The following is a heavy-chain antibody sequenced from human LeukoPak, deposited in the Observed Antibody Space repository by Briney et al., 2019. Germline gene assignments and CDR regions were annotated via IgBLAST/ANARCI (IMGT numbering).Heavy chain of an antibody. D-gene: IGHD2-8*01. CDR2: ISSSGSAI. CDR1: GFTFSSYE. CDR3: ARGYCSNGVCYRGGFDF. J-gene: IGHJ4*02. Sequence: GGSLRLSCAASGFTFSSYEMNWVRQAPGKGLEWVSFISSSGSAINYAASVKGRFTISRDNAKNSLYLQMNSLSAEDTALYYCARGYCSNGVCYRGGFDFWGQGTLVTVSS. V-gene: IGHV3-48*03.